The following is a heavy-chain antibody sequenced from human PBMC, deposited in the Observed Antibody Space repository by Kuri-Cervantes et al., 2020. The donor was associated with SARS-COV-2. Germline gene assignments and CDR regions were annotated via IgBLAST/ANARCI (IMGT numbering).Heavy chain of an antibody. Sequence: GGSLRLSCAASGFTFSSYGMHWVRQAPGKGLEWVAVISYDGSNKYYADSVKGRFTISRDNSKNTLYLQMNSLRAEDTAVYYCARAGSGSYFGDFDYWSQGTLVTVSS. CDR1: GFTFSSYG. CDR3: ARAGSGSYFGDFDY. V-gene: IGHV3-30*19. J-gene: IGHJ4*02. D-gene: IGHD1-26*01. CDR2: ISYDGSNK.